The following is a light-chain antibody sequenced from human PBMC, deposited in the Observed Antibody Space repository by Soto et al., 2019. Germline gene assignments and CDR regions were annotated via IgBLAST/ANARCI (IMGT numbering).Light chain of an antibody. CDR1: SSDVGGYNY. CDR2: EVS. V-gene: IGLV2-8*01. J-gene: IGLJ2*01. CDR3: SSYAGSNNVV. Sequence: QYALTQPPSASGSPRQSVTISCTGTSSDVGGYNYVSWYQQHPGKAPKLMIYEVSKRPSGVPDRFSGSKSGNTASLTVSGLQAEDEADYYCSSYAGSNNVVFGGGTKLTVL.